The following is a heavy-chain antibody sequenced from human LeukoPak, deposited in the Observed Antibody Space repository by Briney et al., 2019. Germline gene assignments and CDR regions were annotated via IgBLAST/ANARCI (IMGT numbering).Heavy chain of an antibody. J-gene: IGHJ6*02. CDR2: INPNSGGT. CDR1: GYTFTGYY. D-gene: IGHD6-13*01. CDR3: ARDSIAAAGRIYYYYGMDV. Sequence: ASVQVSCKASGYTFTGYYMHWVRPAPGQGLEWMGWINPNSGGTNYAQKFQGRVTMTRDTSISTAYMELSRLRSDDTAVYYCARDSIAAAGRIYYYYGMDVWGQGTTVTVSS. V-gene: IGHV1-2*02.